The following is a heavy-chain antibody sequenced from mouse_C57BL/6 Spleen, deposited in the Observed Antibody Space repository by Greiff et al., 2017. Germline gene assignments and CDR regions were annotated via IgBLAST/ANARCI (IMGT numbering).Heavy chain of an antibody. CDR2: IDPETGGT. J-gene: IGHJ2*01. Sequence: VQLQQSGAELVRPGASVTLSCKASGYTFTDYEMHWVKQTPVHGLEWIGAIDPETGGTAYNQKFKGKAILTADKSSSTAYMELRSLTSEDAAVYYCTRNWDKGYWGQGTTLTVSA. V-gene: IGHV1-15*01. CDR3: TRNWDKGY. CDR1: GYTFTDYE. D-gene: IGHD4-1*01.